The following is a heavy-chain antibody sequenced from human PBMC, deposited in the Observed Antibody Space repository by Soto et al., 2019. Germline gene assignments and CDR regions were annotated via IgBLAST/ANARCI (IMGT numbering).Heavy chain of an antibody. CDR1: GYTFTSYG. Sequence: QVQLVQSGAEVKKPGASVKVSCKASGYTFTSYGISWVRQAPGQGPEWMGWISAYNGKTNYAQKLQGRVTMTTDTSTSTAYMELRSLRSDDTAVYYCARDRLTPLGYCSGGSCALWGQGTLVTVSS. CDR2: ISAYNGKT. V-gene: IGHV1-18*01. D-gene: IGHD2-15*01. CDR3: ARDRLTPLGYCSGGSCAL. J-gene: IGHJ4*02.